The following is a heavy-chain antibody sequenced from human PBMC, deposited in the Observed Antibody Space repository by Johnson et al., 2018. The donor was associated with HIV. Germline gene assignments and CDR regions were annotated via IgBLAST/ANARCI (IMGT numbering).Heavy chain of an antibody. Sequence: VQLVESGGGLVQPGGSLRLSSVASELTSSNYAISWVRQAPGQGLVWVSRINSEGSIITYADSVKGRFTVSRDNAKNTLFLQMNSLRPEDTAVYYCTRGYCTHGVCYTKVDAFDIWGQGTMVTVSS. V-gene: IGHV3-74*03. CDR3: TRGYCTHGVCYTKVDAFDI. CDR2: INSEGSII. CDR1: ELTSSNYA. J-gene: IGHJ3*02. D-gene: IGHD2-8*01.